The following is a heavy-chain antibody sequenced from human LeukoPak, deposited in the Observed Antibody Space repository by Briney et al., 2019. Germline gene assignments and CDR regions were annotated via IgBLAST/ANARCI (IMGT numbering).Heavy chain of an antibody. CDR1: GGSISSYY. D-gene: IGHD2-15*01. J-gene: IGHJ3*02. CDR3: ARSPLYCSGGSCSPDAFDI. V-gene: IGHV4-59*12. Sequence: SETLSLTCTVSGGSISSYYWSWIRQPPGKGLEWIGYIYYSGSTNYNPSLKSRVTISVDTSKNQFSLKLSSVTAADTAVYYCARSPLYCSGGSCSPDAFDIWGQGTMVTVSS. CDR2: IYYSGST.